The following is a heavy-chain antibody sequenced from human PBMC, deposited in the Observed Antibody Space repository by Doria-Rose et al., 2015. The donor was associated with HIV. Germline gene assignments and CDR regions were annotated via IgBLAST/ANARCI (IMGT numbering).Heavy chain of an antibody. V-gene: IGHV2-26*01. CDR2: TFSDDER. CDR1: GVSLSSPGMG. D-gene: IGHD6-13*01. CDR3: ARIKSSRWYHKYYFDF. Sequence: SGPVLVKPTETLTPTCTVSGVSLSSPGMGVSWIRQPPGKALEWLANTFSDDERSYKTSLKSRLTISRGTSKSQVVLTMTDMDPVDTATYYCARIKSSRWYHKYYFDFWGQGTLVIVAA. J-gene: IGHJ4*02.